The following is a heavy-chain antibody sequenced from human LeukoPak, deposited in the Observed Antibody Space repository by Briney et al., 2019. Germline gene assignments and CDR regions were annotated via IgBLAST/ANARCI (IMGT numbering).Heavy chain of an antibody. J-gene: IGHJ4*02. V-gene: IGHV4-39*01. Sequence: SETLSLTCTVSGGSISSSSYYWGWTRQPPGKGLEWIGSIYYTGSAYYNPSLKSRVTMSVDMSKNQFPLRLSSVTAADTAVYSCARHPERYSYFDYWGQGTLVTVSS. D-gene: IGHD5-18*01. CDR2: IYYTGSA. CDR3: ARHPERYSYFDY. CDR1: GGSISSSSYY.